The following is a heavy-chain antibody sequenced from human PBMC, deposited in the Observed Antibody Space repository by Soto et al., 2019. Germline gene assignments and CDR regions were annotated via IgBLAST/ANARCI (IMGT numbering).Heavy chain of an antibody. J-gene: IGHJ4*02. Sequence: ASVKVSCKASGYTFTSYYMHWVRQAPGQGLEWMGWINPNSGGTNYAQKFQGWVTMTRDTSISTAYMELSRLRSDDTAVYYCARDSRGDSYGYGTFDYWGQGTLVTVSS. CDR2: INPNSGGT. CDR1: GYTFTSYY. CDR3: ARDSRGDSYGYGTFDY. V-gene: IGHV1-2*04. D-gene: IGHD5-18*01.